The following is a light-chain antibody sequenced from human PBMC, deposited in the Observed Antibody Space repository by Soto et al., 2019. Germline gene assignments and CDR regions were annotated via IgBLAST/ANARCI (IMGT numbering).Light chain of an antibody. J-gene: IGKJ5*01. CDR2: GAS. V-gene: IGKV3D-20*02. CDR3: QQRAEWPIT. Sequence: EIVLTQSPCTMSLSPGERATLSCMASQSVSSSYLAWYQQKPGLAPGLLIYGASSRATGIPDRFSGSGSGTDFTLTISRLEPEDFAVYYCQQRAEWPITFGQGTRLE. CDR1: QSVSSSY.